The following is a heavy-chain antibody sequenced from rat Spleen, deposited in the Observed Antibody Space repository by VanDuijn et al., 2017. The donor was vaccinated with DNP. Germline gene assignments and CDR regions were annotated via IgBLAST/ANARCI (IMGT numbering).Heavy chain of an antibody. CDR2: ISYDGSST. CDR3: ARPDA. V-gene: IGHV5-7*01. J-gene: IGHJ4*01. CDR1: GFTFSGYF. Sequence: EVQLVESGGGLVQPGNSLKLSCAASGFTFSGYFMAWVRQAPTKGLEWVASISYDGSSTYYRDSVKGRFTISRDNAKSTLYLQMNSLRSEDTATYYCARPDAWGQGTSVTVSS.